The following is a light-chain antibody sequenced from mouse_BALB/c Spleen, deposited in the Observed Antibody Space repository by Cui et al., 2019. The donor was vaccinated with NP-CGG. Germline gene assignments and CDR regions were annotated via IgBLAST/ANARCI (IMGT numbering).Light chain of an antibody. V-gene: IGLV1*01. J-gene: IGLJ1*01. CDR2: GTN. Sequence: QAVVTQESVLTTSPGETATLTCRSSTGAVTTSNYANWVQEKPDHLFTGLIGGTNNRAPGVPARFSGSLIGDKAALTITGAQTEDEAIYFCALWYSNHWVFGGGTKLTVL. CDR3: ALWYSNHWV. CDR1: TGAVTTSNY.